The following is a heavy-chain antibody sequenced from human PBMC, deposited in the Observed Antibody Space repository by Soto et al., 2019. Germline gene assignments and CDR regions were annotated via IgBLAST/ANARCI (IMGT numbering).Heavy chain of an antibody. Sequence: GGSLRLSCATSGFTFSSYAMHWVRQAPGKGLEWVAVISYDGSNKYYADSVKGRFTISRDNSKNTLYLQMNSLKTEDTAVYYCTTEGHYYYYGMDVWGQGTTVTVSS. CDR2: ISYDGSNK. J-gene: IGHJ6*02. CDR1: GFTFSSYA. V-gene: IGHV3-30-3*01. CDR3: TTEGHYYYYGMDV.